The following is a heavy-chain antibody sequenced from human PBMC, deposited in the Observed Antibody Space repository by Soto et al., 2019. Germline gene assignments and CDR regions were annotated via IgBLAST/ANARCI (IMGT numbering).Heavy chain of an antibody. CDR1: VFHFSAYT. J-gene: IGHJ4*02. CDR2: IAGNGDIR. D-gene: IGHD2-21*01. CDR3: AKDKRPDGLCDIDT. V-gene: IGHV3-23*01. Sequence: GGALRLSCAASVFHFSAYTMTWVRPSPGKGLEWSSSIAGNGDIRYADSVRGRFTISRNNAANNLFLQMNGLRAEDTAIYYCAKDKRPDGLCDIDTWGQGTLGTVSS.